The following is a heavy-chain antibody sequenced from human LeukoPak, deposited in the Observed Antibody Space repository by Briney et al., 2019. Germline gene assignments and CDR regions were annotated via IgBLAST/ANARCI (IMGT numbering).Heavy chain of an antibody. V-gene: IGHV4-34*01. CDR2: INHSGST. CDR3: ARGPTVDTAMVFGY. Sequence: SETLSLTCAVYGGSFSGYYWSWLRQPPGKGLEWIGEINHSGSTNYNPSLKSRVTISVDTSKNQFSLKLSSETAADTAVYYCARGPTVDTAMVFGYWGQGTLVTVSS. J-gene: IGHJ4*02. D-gene: IGHD5-18*01. CDR1: GGSFSGYY.